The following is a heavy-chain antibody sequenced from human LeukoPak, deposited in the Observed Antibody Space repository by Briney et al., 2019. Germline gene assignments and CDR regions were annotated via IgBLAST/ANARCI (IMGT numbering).Heavy chain of an antibody. V-gene: IGHV4-59*08. J-gene: IGHJ6*02. CDR1: GGSISRYY. CDR2: IYYSGST. Sequence: SETLSLTCTVSGGSISRYYWSWIRQPPGKGLEWIGYIYYSGSTNYNPSLKSRVTISVDTSKNQFSLKLSSVTAADTAVYYCARHDYYYYGMDVWGQGATVTVS. CDR3: ARHDYYYYGMDV.